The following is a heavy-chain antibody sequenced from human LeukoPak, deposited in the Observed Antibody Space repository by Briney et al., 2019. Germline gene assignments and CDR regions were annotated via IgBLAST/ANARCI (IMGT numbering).Heavy chain of an antibody. V-gene: IGHV4-31*03. D-gene: IGHD3-22*01. Sequence: SETLSLTCTVSGGSISSGGYYWSWIRQHPGKGLEWIGYIYYSGSTYYNPSLKSRVTISVDTSKNRFSLKLSSVTAADTAVYYCARENGGRYYDSSGNDAFDIWGQGTMVTVSS. CDR2: IYYSGST. J-gene: IGHJ3*02. CDR1: GGSISSGGYY. CDR3: ARENGGRYYDSSGNDAFDI.